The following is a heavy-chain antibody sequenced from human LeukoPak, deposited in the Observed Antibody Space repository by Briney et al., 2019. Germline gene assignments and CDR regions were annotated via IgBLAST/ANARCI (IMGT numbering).Heavy chain of an antibody. Sequence: GGSLRLSCAASGFTFSSYWMHWVRQAPGKGLVWVSRINSDGSTTGYADSVKGRFTISRDNAENTLHLQMNSLRAEDTAVYYCARYNYYYDLDVWGQGTTVTVSS. J-gene: IGHJ6*02. CDR2: INSDGSTT. V-gene: IGHV3-74*01. CDR3: ARYNYYYDLDV. CDR1: GFTFSSYW.